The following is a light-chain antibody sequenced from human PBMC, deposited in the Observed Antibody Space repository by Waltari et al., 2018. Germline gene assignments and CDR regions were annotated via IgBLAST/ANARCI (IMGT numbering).Light chain of an antibody. CDR2: EVT. CDR3: SSYTSSTTVV. J-gene: IGLJ2*01. Sequence: QSALTQPASVSGSPGQSITISCSGTSSDIGSFNFVSWYQQHPGKVPKLLMYEVTNRPSGVSNRFSGSKSVNTASLTISGLQAEDEADYYCSSYTSSTTVVFGGGTKLTVL. CDR1: SSDIGSFNF. V-gene: IGLV2-14*01.